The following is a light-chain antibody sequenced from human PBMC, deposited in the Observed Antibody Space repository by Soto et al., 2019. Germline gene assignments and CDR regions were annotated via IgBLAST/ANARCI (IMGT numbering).Light chain of an antibody. Sequence: DIMMHQSHSPLAASIGDRITITCRTSQSINTWLAWYQQRPGKAPKLLVYDASSLESGVPSRFRGSGSGTEFTLTISSLQADDFATYFCQQYNSYSWTFGQGTKVEIK. CDR1: QSINTW. CDR2: DAS. J-gene: IGKJ1*01. V-gene: IGKV1-5*01. CDR3: QQYNSYSWT.